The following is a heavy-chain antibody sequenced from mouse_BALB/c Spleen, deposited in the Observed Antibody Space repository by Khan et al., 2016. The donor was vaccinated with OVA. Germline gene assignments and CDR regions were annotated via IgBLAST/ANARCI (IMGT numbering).Heavy chain of an antibody. Sequence: QIQLVQSGPELKKPGETVKISCKASGYSFTNYIMNWVKQAPGKGLKWMGWINTYIGEPIYSDDFKGRFAFSLETSASTAYLQINNLKNEDTATYFCARGNRDFDYWGQGITLTVSS. CDR2: INTYIGEP. J-gene: IGHJ2*01. V-gene: IGHV9-3-1*01. CDR3: ARGNRDFDY. D-gene: IGHD2-1*01. CDR1: GYSFTNYI.